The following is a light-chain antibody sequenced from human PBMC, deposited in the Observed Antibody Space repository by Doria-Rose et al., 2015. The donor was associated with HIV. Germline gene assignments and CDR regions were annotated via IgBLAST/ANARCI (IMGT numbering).Light chain of an antibody. Sequence: AIRMTQSPSSLSASTGDRVTITCRASQDISNYLARYQQKPGKAPKLLIYAASTLQSGVPSRFSGSGSGTDFTLTISYLQSEDFATYYCQQYYSYPPTFGQGTKVGVK. CDR3: QQYYSYPPT. CDR2: AAS. J-gene: IGKJ1*01. CDR1: QDISNY. V-gene: IGKV1-8*01.